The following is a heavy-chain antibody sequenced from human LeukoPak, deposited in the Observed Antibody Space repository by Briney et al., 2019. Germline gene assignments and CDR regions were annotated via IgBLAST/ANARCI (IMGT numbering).Heavy chain of an antibody. CDR3: ARDFPRDNDAFDI. CDR2: ISSSSTYI. CDR1: TFTLSAYG. Sequence: PGRSLRLSWTASTFTLSAYGVSWVRQAPGKGLEWVSSISSSSTYIYYADSLKGRFTISRDNAKNSLYLQMNSLRAEDTAVYYCARDFPRDNDAFDIWGQGTMVTVSS. V-gene: IGHV3-21*01. J-gene: IGHJ3*02.